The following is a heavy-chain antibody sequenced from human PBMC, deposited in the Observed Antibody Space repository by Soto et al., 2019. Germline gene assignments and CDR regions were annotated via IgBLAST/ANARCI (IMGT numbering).Heavy chain of an antibody. J-gene: IGHJ4*02. CDR1: GFTFSSYA. Sequence: GGSLRLSCAASGFTFSSYAMSWVRQAPGKGLEWVSAISGSGGSTYYADSVKGRFTISRDNSKNTLYLQMNSLRAEDTAVYYCAKDGVGDILTGPPPHFDYWGQGTLVTVS. D-gene: IGHD3-9*01. CDR3: AKDGVGDILTGPPPHFDY. CDR2: ISGSGGST. V-gene: IGHV3-23*01.